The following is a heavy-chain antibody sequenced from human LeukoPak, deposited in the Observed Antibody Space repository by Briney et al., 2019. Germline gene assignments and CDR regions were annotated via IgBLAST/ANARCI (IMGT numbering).Heavy chain of an antibody. Sequence: GGTLRLSCAASGFTFSSYGMSWVRQAPGKGLEWVSAISGSGGSTYYADSVKGRFTISRDNSKNTLYLQMNSLRAEDTAVYYCAKGDTAVAGTWFYFDYWGQGTLVTVPS. CDR1: GFTFSSYG. CDR2: ISGSGGST. CDR3: AKGDTAVAGTWFYFDY. V-gene: IGHV3-23*01. D-gene: IGHD6-19*01. J-gene: IGHJ4*02.